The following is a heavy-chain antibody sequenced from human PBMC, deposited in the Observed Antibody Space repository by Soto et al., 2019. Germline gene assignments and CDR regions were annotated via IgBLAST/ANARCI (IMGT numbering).Heavy chain of an antibody. CDR2: IYYSGST. J-gene: IGHJ5*02. V-gene: IGHV4-31*03. CDR1: GGSISSGGYY. D-gene: IGHD3-16*02. Sequence: QVQLQESGPGLVKPSQTLSLTCTVSGGSISSGGYYWSWIRQHPGKGLEWIGYIYYSGSTYYNPSLKSRVTISVDTSKNQFSLKLSSVTAADTAVYYCARDHNYVWGSYRPIGAFDPWGQGTLVTVSS. CDR3: ARDHNYVWGSYRPIGAFDP.